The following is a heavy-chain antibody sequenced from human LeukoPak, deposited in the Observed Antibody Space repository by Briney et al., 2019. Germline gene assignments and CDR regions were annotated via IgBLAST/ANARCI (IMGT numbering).Heavy chain of an antibody. J-gene: IGHJ5*02. Sequence: YADSVKGRFTISTDLSKNTLYLQMNSLRAEVTAVYNCAKVIACGKLWWCLTPKWFDPWGQGTLVTVSS. V-gene: IGHV3-23*01. D-gene: IGHD2-21*02. CDR3: AKVIACGKLWWCLTPKWFDP.